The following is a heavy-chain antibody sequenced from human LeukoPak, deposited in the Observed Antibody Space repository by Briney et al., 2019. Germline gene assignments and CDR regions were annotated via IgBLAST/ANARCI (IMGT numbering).Heavy chain of an antibody. CDR1: GYTFTKYG. CDR3: ARSVTPLVDY. CDR2: ISAYNGDT. Sequence: GASVKVSCKASGYTFTKYGITWVRQAPGQGLQWLGWISAYNGDTNYAQNFQGRVTMTRDTSISTAYLELSRLRSEDTAVYYCARSVTPLVDYWGQGTLVTVSS. V-gene: IGHV1-18*04. J-gene: IGHJ4*02.